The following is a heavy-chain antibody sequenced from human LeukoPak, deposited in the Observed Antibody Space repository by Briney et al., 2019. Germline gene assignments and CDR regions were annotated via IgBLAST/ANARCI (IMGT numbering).Heavy chain of an antibody. D-gene: IGHD1-26*01. J-gene: IGHJ6*02. Sequence: GGSLRLSCAASGFTFSNAWMSWVRQAPGKGLEWVGRIKSKTDGGTTDYAAPVKGRFTISRDDSKNTLYLQMNSLKTEDTAVYYCTTDAGATLDGMDVWGQGTTVTVSS. V-gene: IGHV3-15*01. CDR2: IKSKTDGGTT. CDR3: TTDAGATLDGMDV. CDR1: GFTFSNAW.